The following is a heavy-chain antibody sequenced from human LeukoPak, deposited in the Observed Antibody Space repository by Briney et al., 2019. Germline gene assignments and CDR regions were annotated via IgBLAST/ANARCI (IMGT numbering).Heavy chain of an antibody. CDR1: GYSFTSYW. CDR2: IYPVDSDT. Sequence: GESLKISCKGSGYSFTSYWIGWVRQMPGKGLEWMGIIYPVDSDTRYSPSFQGQVTISADKSISTAYLQWSSLKASDTAMYYCVRSLGATTLGFDYWGQGTLVTVSS. D-gene: IGHD1-26*01. J-gene: IGHJ4*02. V-gene: IGHV5-51*01. CDR3: VRSLGATTLGFDY.